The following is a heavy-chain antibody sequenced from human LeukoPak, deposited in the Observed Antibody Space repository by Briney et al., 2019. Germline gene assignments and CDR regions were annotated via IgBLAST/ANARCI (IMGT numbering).Heavy chain of an antibody. Sequence: SETLSLTCTVSGGSISSYYWSWIRQPPGKGLEWIGYNSGSTNYNPSLKSRVTISLDTSKNQFSLKLSSVTAADTAVYYCARAGITRWYNYYGVDVWGQGTTVTVSS. V-gene: IGHV4-59*08. CDR3: ARAGITRWYNYYGVDV. CDR2: NSGST. J-gene: IGHJ6*02. D-gene: IGHD3-10*01. CDR1: GGSISSYY.